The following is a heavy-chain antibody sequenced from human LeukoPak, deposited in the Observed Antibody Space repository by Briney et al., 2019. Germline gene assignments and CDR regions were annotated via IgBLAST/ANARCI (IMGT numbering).Heavy chain of an antibody. CDR1: GFTFSIYS. CDR2: IGSSGSHI. J-gene: IGHJ3*02. Sequence: GGSLRLSCAASGFTFSIYSMNWVRQAPGKGLEWVSSIGSSGSHIYYADSVTGRFTISRDNAKNSLYMPVNSLRAEYTAVYYCASNYIGAFDIWGQGTMVTVSS. D-gene: IGHD2-15*01. V-gene: IGHV3-21*01. CDR3: ASNYIGAFDI.